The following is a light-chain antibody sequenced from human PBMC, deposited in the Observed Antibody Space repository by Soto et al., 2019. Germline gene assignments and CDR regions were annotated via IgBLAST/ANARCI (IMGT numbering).Light chain of an antibody. V-gene: IGKV4-1*01. CDR1: QSVLHRSNGNNY. CDR3: QQYQSLPLT. CDR2: WSS. J-gene: IGKJ3*01. Sequence: DIVMTQSPDSLSVSLGERATIKCRSSQSVLHRSNGNNYIAWYQQKPGQPPKLLIYWSSTRDSGVPDRFIGSGSWTDFTVTVSSLPAEDVEVYYCQQYQSLPLTFGRGTKVHIE.